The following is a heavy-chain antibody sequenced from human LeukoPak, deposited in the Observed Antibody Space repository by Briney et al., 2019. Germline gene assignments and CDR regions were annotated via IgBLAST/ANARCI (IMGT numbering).Heavy chain of an antibody. J-gene: IGHJ4*02. V-gene: IGHV1-24*01. D-gene: IGHD3-22*01. Sequence: GASVKVSCKVSGYTLTELSMHWVRQAPGKGLEWMGGFDPEDGETNYVQKFQGRVTMTEDTSTDTAYMELSSLGSEDTAVYCCARVRYYYDSSGYFGYWGQGTLVTVSS. CDR3: ARVRYYYDSSGYFGY. CDR2: FDPEDGET. CDR1: GYTLTELS.